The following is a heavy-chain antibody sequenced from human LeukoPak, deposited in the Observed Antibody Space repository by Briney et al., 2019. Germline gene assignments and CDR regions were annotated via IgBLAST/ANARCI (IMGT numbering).Heavy chain of an antibody. D-gene: IGHD2-2*02. V-gene: IGHV1-8*03. CDR1: GYTFTSYD. CDR3: ARVCSSTSCYKWGHDY. Sequence: ASVKVSRKASGYTFTSYDINWVRQATGQGLEWMGWMNPNSGNTGYAQKFQGRVTITRNTSISTAYMELSSLRSEDTAVYYCARVCSSTSCYKWGHDYWGQGTLVTVSS. J-gene: IGHJ4*02. CDR2: MNPNSGNT.